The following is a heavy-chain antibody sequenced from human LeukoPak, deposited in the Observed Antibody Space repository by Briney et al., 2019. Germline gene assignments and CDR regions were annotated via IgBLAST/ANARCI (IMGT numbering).Heavy chain of an antibody. Sequence: GGSLRLSCAASGFTFSSSWMSWVRQAPGKGLEWVSYISSSGSTIYYADSVKGRFTISRDNAKNTLYLQMNSLRAEDTAVYYCASSEYSYGSPDAFDIWGQGTMVTVSS. V-gene: IGHV3-48*04. J-gene: IGHJ3*02. CDR3: ASSEYSYGSPDAFDI. CDR1: GFTFSSSW. CDR2: ISSSGSTI. D-gene: IGHD5-18*01.